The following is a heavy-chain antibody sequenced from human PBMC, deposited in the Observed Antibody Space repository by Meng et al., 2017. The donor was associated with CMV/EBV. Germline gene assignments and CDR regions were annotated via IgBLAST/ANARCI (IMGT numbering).Heavy chain of an antibody. V-gene: IGHV2-5*01. CDR3: AHRRLGYCSSTSCAGGAFDI. D-gene: IGHD2-2*01. Sequence: SGPTLVKPTQTLTLTCTFSGFSLTTSGVGVGWIRQPPGKALEWLALVYWNDDKCFSPSLKSRLTITKDTSKNQVVLTMTNMDPVDTATYYCAHRRLGYCSSTSCAGGAFDIWGQGTMVTVSS. CDR2: VYWNDDK. J-gene: IGHJ3*02. CDR1: GFSLTTSGVG.